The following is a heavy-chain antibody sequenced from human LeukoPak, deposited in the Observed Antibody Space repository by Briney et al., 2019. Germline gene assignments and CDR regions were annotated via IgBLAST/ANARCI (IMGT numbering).Heavy chain of an antibody. CDR1: GXTFSIYW. V-gene: IGHV3-74*01. CDR3: ASLDY. J-gene: IGHJ4*02. Sequence: GSLRLSCSASGXTFSIYWVHWVRQAPGKGLVWVSSINSDGSSTSYADSVKGRFTISRDNAKNTLYLQMNTLRAEDTAVYYCASLDYWGQGTPVTVSS. CDR2: INSDGSST.